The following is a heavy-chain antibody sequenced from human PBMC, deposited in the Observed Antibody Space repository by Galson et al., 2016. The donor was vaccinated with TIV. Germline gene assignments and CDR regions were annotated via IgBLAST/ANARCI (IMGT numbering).Heavy chain of an antibody. D-gene: IGHD1-26*01. CDR2: IMPIFGTP. J-gene: IGHJ4*02. CDR1: GGTLSSYA. V-gene: IGHV1-69*13. CDR3: ARETDLGATED. Sequence: SVKVSCKASGGTLSSYAFGWVRQAPGQGLEWMGGIMPIFGTPEYAQKFQGRLTITADASTSTAYMELSSLTSEDTAVYFCARETDLGATEDWGQGTLVTVSS.